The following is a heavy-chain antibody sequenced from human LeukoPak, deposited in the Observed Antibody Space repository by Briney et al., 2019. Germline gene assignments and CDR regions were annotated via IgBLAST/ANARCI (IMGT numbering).Heavy chain of an antibody. J-gene: IGHJ4*02. CDR1: GYTFTGYY. CDR2: INPNSGGT. CDR3: ARDLPEDVLRFLEWLPPSLFDY. Sequence: ASVKVSCKASGYTFTGYYMHWVRQAPGQGLEWMGWINPNSGGTNCAQKFQGRVNMTRDASISTAYMELSRLRSDDTAVYYCARDLPEDVLRFLEWLPPSLFDYWGQGTLVTVSS. V-gene: IGHV1-2*02. D-gene: IGHD3-3*01.